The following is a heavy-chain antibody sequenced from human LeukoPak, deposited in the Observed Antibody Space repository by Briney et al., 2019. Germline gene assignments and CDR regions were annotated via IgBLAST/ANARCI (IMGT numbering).Heavy chain of an antibody. V-gene: IGHV3-20*04. D-gene: IGHD3-22*01. CDR3: AREHYYDSMNYFDY. CDR1: GFTFDDYG. CDR2: INWNGGST. J-gene: IGHJ4*02. Sequence: RPGGSLRLSCAASGFTFDDYGMSWVRQAPGKGLEWVSGINWNGGSTGYADSVKGRFTISRDNAKNSLYLQMNSLRAEDTAVYYCAREHYYDSMNYFDYWGQGTLVTVSS.